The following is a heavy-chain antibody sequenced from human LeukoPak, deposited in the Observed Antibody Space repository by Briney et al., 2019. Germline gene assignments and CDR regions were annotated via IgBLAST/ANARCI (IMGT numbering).Heavy chain of an antibody. CDR2: IWYDGTNK. CDR1: GFTFRNYG. Sequence: GGSLRLSCAASGFTFRNYGMHWVRQAPGKGLEWVAVIWYDGTNKYYADSVRGRFTISRDNSKNTLYLQMNSMRAEDTAVYYCAKRDGYNCHSMDVWGKGTTVTVSS. V-gene: IGHV3-33*06. J-gene: IGHJ6*03. D-gene: IGHD5-24*01. CDR3: AKRDGYNCHSMDV.